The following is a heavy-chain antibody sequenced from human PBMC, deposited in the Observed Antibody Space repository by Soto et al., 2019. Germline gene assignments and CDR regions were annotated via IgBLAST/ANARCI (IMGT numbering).Heavy chain of an antibody. CDR3: ASRDPGTSVDY. D-gene: IGHD1-7*01. CDR2: IYRTGST. V-gene: IGHV4-4*02. J-gene: IGHJ4*02. CDR1: GGSFTRNNW. Sequence: SETLSLTCAVSGGSFTRNNWRTWVRQPPGQGLEWIGEIYRTGSTNYNPSLKSRVTISLDKSENQFSLKVTSLTAADTAVYYCASRDPGTSVDYWGQGTLVTVSS.